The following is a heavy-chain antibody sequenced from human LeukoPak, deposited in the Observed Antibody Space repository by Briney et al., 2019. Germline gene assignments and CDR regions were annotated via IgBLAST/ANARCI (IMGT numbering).Heavy chain of an antibody. CDR2: IWYDGSNK. CDR1: GFTFSSYG. CDR3: ARSDGYDSLFDY. D-gene: IGHD5-12*01. V-gene: IGHV3-33*01. J-gene: IGHJ4*02. Sequence: PGGSLRLSCAASGFTFSSYGMHWVRQAPGKGLEWVAVIWYDGSNKYYADSVEGRFTISRDNSKNTLYLQMNSLRAEDTAVYYCARSDGYDSLFDYWGQGTLVTVSS.